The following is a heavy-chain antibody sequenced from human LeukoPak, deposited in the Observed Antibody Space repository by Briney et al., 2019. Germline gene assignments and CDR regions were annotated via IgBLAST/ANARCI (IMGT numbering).Heavy chain of an antibody. Sequence: SETLSLTCTVSGGSISSGGYYWSWIRQHPGKGLEWIGYIYYSGSTYYNPSLKSRVTISVDTSKSQFSLKLSSVTAADTAVYYCARERSDDSSGYYYFDYWGQGTLVTVSS. CDR3: ARERSDDSSGYYYFDY. CDR1: GGSISSGGYY. V-gene: IGHV4-31*03. CDR2: IYYSGST. D-gene: IGHD3-22*01. J-gene: IGHJ4*02.